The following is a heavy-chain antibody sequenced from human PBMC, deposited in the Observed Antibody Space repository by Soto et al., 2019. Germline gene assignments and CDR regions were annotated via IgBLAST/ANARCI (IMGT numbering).Heavy chain of an antibody. J-gene: IGHJ4*02. D-gene: IGHD2-15*01. CDR1: GFTFSRYW. CDR2: IKQDGSEI. CDR3: ARDPVCSGGSCYDY. V-gene: IGHV3-7*01. Sequence: GGSLRLSCAASGFTFSRYWMTWVRQAPGKGLEWVANIKQDGSEIYYVDSVKGRFTISRDNAENSLYLQMNSLRAEDTAVYYCARDPVCSGGSCYDYWGQGALVTVSS.